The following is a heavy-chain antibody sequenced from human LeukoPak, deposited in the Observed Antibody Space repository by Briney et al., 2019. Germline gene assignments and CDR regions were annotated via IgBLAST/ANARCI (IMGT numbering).Heavy chain of an antibody. CDR3: ARGYGIILDGVRLDA. V-gene: IGHV1-2*04. Sequence: ASVKVSCKASGYTFTGYYMHWVRQAPGQGLEWMGWSNPNSGGTNYAQKFQGWVTMTRDTSISTAYMELSRVRSDDLAVYYCARGYGIILDGVRLDAWGQGTLVTVSS. J-gene: IGHJ5*02. CDR2: SNPNSGGT. CDR1: GYTFTGYY. D-gene: IGHD3-3*01.